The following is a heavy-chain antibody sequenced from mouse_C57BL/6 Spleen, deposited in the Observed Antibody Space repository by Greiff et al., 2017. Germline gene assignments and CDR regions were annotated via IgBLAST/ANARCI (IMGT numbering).Heavy chain of an antibody. CDR2: IWSGGST. Sequence: VKLQESGPGLVQPSQSLSITCTVSGFSLTSYGVHWVRQSPGKGLEWLGVIWSGGSTDYNAAFISRLSISKDNSKSQVFFKMNSLQADDTAIYYCARKYGYGPRTDFDYWGQGTTLTVSS. J-gene: IGHJ2*01. CDR1: GFSLTSYG. V-gene: IGHV2-2*01. CDR3: ARKYGYGPRTDFDY. D-gene: IGHD2-2*01.